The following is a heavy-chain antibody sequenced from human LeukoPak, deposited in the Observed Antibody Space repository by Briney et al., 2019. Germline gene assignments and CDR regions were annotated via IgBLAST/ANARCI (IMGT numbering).Heavy chain of an antibody. CDR2: IRGSGGST. CDR3: AKAGQPLVYCSSATCYMGS. CDR1: GFTFSSYA. V-gene: IGHV3-23*01. Sequence: GGSLRLSCAASGFTFSSYAMSWVRQAPGKGLEWVSAIRGSGGSTYYADSVKGRFTISRDNSKNTLYLQMNSLRAEDSAVYYCAKAGQPLVYCSSATCYMGSWGQGTLVTVSS. J-gene: IGHJ5*02. D-gene: IGHD2-2*02.